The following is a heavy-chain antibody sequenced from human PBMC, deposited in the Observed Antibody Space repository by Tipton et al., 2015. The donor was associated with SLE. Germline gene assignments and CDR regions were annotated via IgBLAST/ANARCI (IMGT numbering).Heavy chain of an antibody. CDR1: GYTFTSYA. D-gene: IGHD6-6*01. CDR3: AKGTSPRPGNDY. Sequence: QVQLVQSGAEVKNPGASVKISCKASGYTFTSYAMNWVRQAPGQGLEWMGWINTNNGGPTYAQGFKGRFVFSLDTAVSTAYLQVNSLKAGDTAIYYCAKGTSPRPGNDYWGQGTLVTVSS. V-gene: IGHV7-4-1*02. J-gene: IGHJ4*02. CDR2: INTNNGGP.